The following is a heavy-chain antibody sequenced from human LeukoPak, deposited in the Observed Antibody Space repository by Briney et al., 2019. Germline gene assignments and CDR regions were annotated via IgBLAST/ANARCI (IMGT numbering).Heavy chain of an antibody. CDR2: ISGNSGSI. CDR3: ARVVDMMTGADY. CDR1: GFTFGGYP. D-gene: IGHD3-9*01. Sequence: GGSLRLSCAASGFTFGGYPMNWLRQPPGKGLESLAYISGNSGSIHYADSVKGRSTVSRDNAKNSLYLQMNSLKAEDTAVYYCARVVDMMTGADYWGQGTLVTVSS. V-gene: IGHV3-48*03. J-gene: IGHJ4*02.